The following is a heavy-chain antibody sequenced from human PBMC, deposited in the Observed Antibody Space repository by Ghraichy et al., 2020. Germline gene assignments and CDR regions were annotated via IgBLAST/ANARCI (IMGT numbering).Heavy chain of an antibody. Sequence: SETLSLTCTVSGGSISSSSYYWGWIRQPPGKGLEWIGSIYYSGSTYYNPSLKSRVTISVDTSKNQFSLKLSSVTAADTAVYYCARHPGTLVSGGYDSSGYYHDAFDIWGQGTMVTVSS. CDR1: GGSISSSSYY. V-gene: IGHV4-39*01. D-gene: IGHD3-22*01. CDR2: IYYSGST. J-gene: IGHJ3*02. CDR3: ARHPGTLVSGGYDSSGYYHDAFDI.